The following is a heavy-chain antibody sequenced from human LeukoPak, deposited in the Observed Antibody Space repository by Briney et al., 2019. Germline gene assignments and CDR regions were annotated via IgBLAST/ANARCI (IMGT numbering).Heavy chain of an antibody. Sequence: ASVKVSCKASGYTFTSYGISWVRQAPGQGLEWMGWINPNSGGTNIAQKFQGRVTMTRDTSISTAYMELSRLRSDDTAVYYCARDGPAAARPGKYYYSYYMDAWGKGNTVTVSS. V-gene: IGHV1-2*02. D-gene: IGHD6-6*01. CDR3: ARDGPAAARPGKYYYSYYMDA. CDR1: GYTFTSYG. CDR2: INPNSGGT. J-gene: IGHJ6*03.